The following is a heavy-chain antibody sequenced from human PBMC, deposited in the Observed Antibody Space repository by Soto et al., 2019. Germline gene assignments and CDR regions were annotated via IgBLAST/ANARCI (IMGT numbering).Heavy chain of an antibody. CDR2: ISSSSSYT. CDR1: GFTFSSYA. J-gene: IGHJ6*02. V-gene: IGHV3-21*05. D-gene: IGHD1-26*01. Sequence: PGGSLRLSCAASGFTFSSYAMSWVRQAPGKGLEWVSYISSSSSYTNYADSVKGRFTISRDNAKNSLYLQMNSLRAEDTAVYYCARVSGSSRYYYYGMDVWGQGTTVTVSS. CDR3: ARVSGSSRYYYYGMDV.